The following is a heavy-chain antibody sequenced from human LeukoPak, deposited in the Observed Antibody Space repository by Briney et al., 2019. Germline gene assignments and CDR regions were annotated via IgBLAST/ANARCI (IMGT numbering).Heavy chain of an antibody. CDR1: GYSFSSYW. CDR2: IYPADSDT. D-gene: IGHD3-10*01. CDR3: ATSRGYGSGSVYFDY. Sequence: ESLKISCKGSGYSFSSYWIGWVRQMPVKGMEWMGIIYPADSDTRYSPSFQGQVTISADKSISTAYLQWSSLKASDTAMYYCATSRGYGSGSVYFDYWGQGTLVTVSS. V-gene: IGHV5-51*01. J-gene: IGHJ4*02.